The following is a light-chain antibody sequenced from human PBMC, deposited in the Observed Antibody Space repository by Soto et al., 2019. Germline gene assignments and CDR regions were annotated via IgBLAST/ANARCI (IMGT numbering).Light chain of an antibody. CDR2: EVA. CDR1: SSDVGSYDL. J-gene: IGLJ2*01. V-gene: IGLV2-23*02. CDR3: CSYTSTNTLV. Sequence: QSVLTQPASVSGSPGQSITISCTGTSSDVGSYDLVSWYQQRPGRAPTLMIFEVAKRPSGISTRFSGSKSGNTASLTISGLQAVDEADYFCCSYTSTNTLVFGGGTKLTVL.